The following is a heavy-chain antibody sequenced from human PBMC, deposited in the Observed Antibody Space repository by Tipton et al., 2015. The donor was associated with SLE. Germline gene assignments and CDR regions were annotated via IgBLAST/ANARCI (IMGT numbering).Heavy chain of an antibody. CDR3: ARSILGATLGY. D-gene: IGHD1-26*01. V-gene: IGHV1-46*01. J-gene: IGHJ4*02. Sequence: QVQLVQSGAEVKKPGASVKVSCKTSGYTFTSYFMHWVRQAPGQGLEWMGVINPSGATTHYAQKFQGRVTMTRDTSTSTVYMELSSLRSEDTAVYYCARSILGATLGYWGQGTLVTVSS. CDR1: GYTFTSYF. CDR2: INPSGATT.